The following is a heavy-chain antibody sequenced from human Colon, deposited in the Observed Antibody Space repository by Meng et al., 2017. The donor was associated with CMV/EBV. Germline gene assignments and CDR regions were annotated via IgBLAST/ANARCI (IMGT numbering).Heavy chain of an antibody. D-gene: IGHD6-6*01. CDR2: ITWNSGTI. J-gene: IGHJ6*02. CDR3: ANDPSSSFYSGVDV. Sequence: SLKISCAASGFTFDGYAMHWVRQAPGKGLEWVSGITWNSGTIGYADSVKGRFTISRDNAKNSLYLQMNSLKPEDTAFYYCANDPSSSFYSGVDVWGQGTTVTVSS. CDR1: GFTFDGYA. V-gene: IGHV3-9*01.